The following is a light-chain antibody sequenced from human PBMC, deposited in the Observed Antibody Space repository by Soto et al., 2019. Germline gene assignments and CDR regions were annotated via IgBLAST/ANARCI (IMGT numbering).Light chain of an antibody. Sequence: QSVLTQPASVSGSPGQSIAISCTGTSSDIGTYNRVSWYQHRPGKAPKLIIYEVSNRPSGVSDRFSGSKSGNTASLSISGLQPEDEADYYCSSYTGATTLEVFGGGTQLTVL. J-gene: IGLJ2*01. CDR3: SSYTGATTLEV. CDR2: EVS. CDR1: SSDIGTYNR. V-gene: IGLV2-14*01.